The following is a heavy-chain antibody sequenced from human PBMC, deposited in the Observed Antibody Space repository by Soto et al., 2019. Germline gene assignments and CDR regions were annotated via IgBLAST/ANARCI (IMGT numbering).Heavy chain of an antibody. J-gene: IGHJ4*02. CDR2: IGISTSSI. Sequence: EVQLVESEGGLVQPGGSLRLSCAASGFTFSSYSMNWVRQAPGKGLEWLSYIGISTSSIYYADSVEGRFTISRDNAKNSLYLQMDSLRAEDTAVYYCARGHSIDYWGQGALVTVSS. CDR3: ARGHSIDY. D-gene: IGHD5-18*01. CDR1: GFTFSSYS. V-gene: IGHV3-48*01.